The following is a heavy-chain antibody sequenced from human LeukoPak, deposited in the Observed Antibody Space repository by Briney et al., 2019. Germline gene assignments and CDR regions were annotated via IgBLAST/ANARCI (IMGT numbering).Heavy chain of an antibody. Sequence: SETLSLTCAVYGGSFSGYYWSWIRQPPGKGLEWIGEINHSGSTNYNPSLKSRVTISVDTSKSQFSLKLSSVTAADTAVYYCARVELIRFLEWLRPYYYGMDVWGQGTTVTVTS. V-gene: IGHV4-34*01. D-gene: IGHD3-3*01. J-gene: IGHJ6*02. CDR2: INHSGST. CDR1: GGSFSGYY. CDR3: ARVELIRFLEWLRPYYYGMDV.